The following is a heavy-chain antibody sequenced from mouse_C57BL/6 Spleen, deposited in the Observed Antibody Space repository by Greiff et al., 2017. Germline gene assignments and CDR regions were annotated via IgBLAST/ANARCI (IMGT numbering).Heavy chain of an antibody. Sequence: QVHVKQPGAELVKPGASVKMSCKASGYTFTSYWITWVKQRPGQGLEWIGDIYPGSGSTNYNEKFKSKATLTVDTSSSTAYMQLSSLTSEDSAVYYCAREDYYSNYAEDYWGQGTTLTVSS. CDR1: GYTFTSYW. V-gene: IGHV1-55*01. D-gene: IGHD2-5*01. CDR2: IYPGSGST. J-gene: IGHJ2*01. CDR3: AREDYYSNYAEDY.